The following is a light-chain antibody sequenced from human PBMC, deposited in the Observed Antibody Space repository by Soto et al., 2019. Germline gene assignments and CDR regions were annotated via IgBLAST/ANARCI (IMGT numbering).Light chain of an antibody. V-gene: IGKV3-20*01. J-gene: IGKJ3*01. CDR3: QHYGSSPFT. CDR2: GAS. CDR1: QSVSSSY. Sequence: EIVLTQSPGTLSLSPGERATLSCRASQSVSSSYLAWYQQKPGQAPRLLIYGASSRATGIPDRFSGSGSGKDFNLTISRLEPEDFAVYYCQHYGSSPFTFGPVTKVDIK.